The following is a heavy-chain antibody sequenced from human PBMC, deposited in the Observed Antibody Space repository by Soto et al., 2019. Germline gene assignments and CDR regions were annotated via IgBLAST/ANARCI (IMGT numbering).Heavy chain of an antibody. D-gene: IGHD6-13*01. J-gene: IGHJ4*02. CDR3: ATDGYSSSWYYVY. CDR1: GFTFSSYA. Sequence: GSLRLSCAASGFTFSSYAMSWVRQAPGKGLEWVSAISGSGGSTYYAESVKGRFTISRDNSKNTLYLQMNSLRAEDTAEYYCATDGYSSSWYYVYWGQGTLVTVSS. CDR2: ISGSGGST. V-gene: IGHV3-23*01.